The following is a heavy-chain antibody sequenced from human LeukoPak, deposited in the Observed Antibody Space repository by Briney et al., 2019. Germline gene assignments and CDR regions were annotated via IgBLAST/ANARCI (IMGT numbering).Heavy chain of an antibody. CDR1: GFTFSSYS. Sequence: PGGSLRLSCAASGFTFSSYSMNWVRQAPGKGLEWVSSISSSSGYIYYADSVKGRFTISRDNAKNSLYLQMNSLRAEDTAVYYCARVAGLEDYYYYYMDVWGKGTTVTVSS. D-gene: IGHD3-3*01. CDR2: ISSSSGYI. CDR3: ARVAGLEDYYYYYMDV. J-gene: IGHJ6*03. V-gene: IGHV3-21*01.